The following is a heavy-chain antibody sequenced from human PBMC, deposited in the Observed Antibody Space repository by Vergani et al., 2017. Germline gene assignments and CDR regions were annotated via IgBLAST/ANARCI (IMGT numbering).Heavy chain of an antibody. Sequence: QVQLQESGPGLVKLSQTLYLTCSVSGDSISSGVYYWNWIRQHPGMGLEWIGYIYYTGSTPHNPSLRRLINMSVDTSKNQFSLKLNSVTAAETAMYYCARMGGYDEGDAFRIGYFDSWGPGSLVTVSS. CDR2: IYYTGST. J-gene: IGHJ4*02. V-gene: IGHV4-31*01. CDR1: GDSISSGVYY. D-gene: IGHD3-22*01. CDR3: ARMGGYDEGDAFRIGYFDS.